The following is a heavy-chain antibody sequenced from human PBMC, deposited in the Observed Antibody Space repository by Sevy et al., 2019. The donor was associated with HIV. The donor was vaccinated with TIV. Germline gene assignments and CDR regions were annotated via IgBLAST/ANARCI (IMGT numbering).Heavy chain of an antibody. CDR1: GFTFSAYW. D-gene: IGHD1-26*01. CDR3: AKETTGRFDS. Sequence: GGSLRLSCAASGFTFSAYWMNWVRQAPGKGLEWVANIKADGSEKHYVDSVEGRFTNSRANAKNSLYLQMNSLRVEDTAVYYCAKETTGRFDSWGQGTLVTVSS. CDR2: IKADGSEK. J-gene: IGHJ4*02. V-gene: IGHV3-7*01.